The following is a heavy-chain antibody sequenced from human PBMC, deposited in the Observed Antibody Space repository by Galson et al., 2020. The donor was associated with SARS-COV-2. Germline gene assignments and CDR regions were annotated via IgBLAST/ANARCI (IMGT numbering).Heavy chain of an antibody. CDR3: VRGKSYDSSGYYPDYFDD. J-gene: IGHJ4*02. Sequence: TGGSLRLSCVVSGFTFSKYWMCWVRQGPGKGLEWVSRINRDGSTTGYADSVRARFTISRDNAKNTLYLQMDSLGAEDTAVYYCVRGKSYDSSGYYPDYFDDWGQGALVTVSS. CDR2: INRDGSTT. D-gene: IGHD3-22*01. V-gene: IGHV3-74*01. CDR1: GFTFSKYW.